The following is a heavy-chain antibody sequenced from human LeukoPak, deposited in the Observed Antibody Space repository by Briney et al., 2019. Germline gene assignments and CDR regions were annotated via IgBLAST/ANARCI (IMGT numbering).Heavy chain of an antibody. CDR3: ARHNYVLRFDY. V-gene: IGHV4-59*02. Sequence: ASETLSLTCSFTGASVSSYYWSWIRQPPGKGLEWIGYIYYSGSTNYNPSLKSRVTISVDTSKNQFSLKLSSVTAADTAVYYCARHNYVLRFDYWGQGTLVTVSS. J-gene: IGHJ4*02. CDR2: IYYSGST. D-gene: IGHD4-11*01. CDR1: GASVSSYY.